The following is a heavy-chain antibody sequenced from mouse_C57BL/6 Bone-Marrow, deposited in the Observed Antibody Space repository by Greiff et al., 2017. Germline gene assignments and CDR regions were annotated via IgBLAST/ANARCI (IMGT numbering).Heavy chain of an antibody. CDR2: IYPGDGDT. J-gene: IGHJ1*03. Sequence: VQLQQSGPELVKPGASVKISCKASGYAFSSSWMNWVKQRPGKGLEWIGRIYPGDGDTHYNGKFKGKATLTADKSSRTAYMQLRSLTSEDSAVYFCARFITTVVAHGCCDVWDTGTTVTVSS. CDR1: GYAFSSSW. CDR3: ARFITTVVAHGCCDV. V-gene: IGHV1-82*01. D-gene: IGHD1-1*01.